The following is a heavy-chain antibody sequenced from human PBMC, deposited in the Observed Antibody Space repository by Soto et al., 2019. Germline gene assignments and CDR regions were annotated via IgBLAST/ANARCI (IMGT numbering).Heavy chain of an antibody. V-gene: IGHV4-34*01. CDR1: GGSFSGYY. J-gene: IGHJ4*02. D-gene: IGHD2-2*01. CDR3: ARREYCSSTSCTTPFDY. Sequence: SETLSLTCAVYGGSFSGYYWSWIRQPPGKGLEWIGEINHSGSTNYNPSLKSRVTISVDTSKNQFSLKLSSVTAADTAVYYCARREYCSSTSCTTPFDYWGQGTLVTVSS. CDR2: INHSGST.